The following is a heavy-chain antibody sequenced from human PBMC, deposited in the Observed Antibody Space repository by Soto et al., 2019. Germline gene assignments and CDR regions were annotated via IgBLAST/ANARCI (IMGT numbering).Heavy chain of an antibody. CDR1: GFTFSSYA. CDR2: ISGSGGST. J-gene: IGHJ4*02. CDR3: AKVRQIYSSSFRYFDY. V-gene: IGHV3-23*01. D-gene: IGHD6-6*01. Sequence: PGGSLRLSCAASGFTFSSYAMSWVRQAPGKGLEWVSAISGSGGSTYYADSVKGRFTISRDNSKNTLYLQMNSLRAEDTAVYYCAKVRQIYSSSFRYFDYWGQGTLVTVSS.